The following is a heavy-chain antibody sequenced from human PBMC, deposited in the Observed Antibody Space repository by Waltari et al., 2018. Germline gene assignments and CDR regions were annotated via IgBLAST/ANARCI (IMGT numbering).Heavy chain of an antibody. CDR1: GYTLPSYD. J-gene: IGHJ4*02. Sequence: QVQLVQSGAEVKQPGASVKVHCKASGYTLPSYDINWVRQATGQGLEWMGWMNPNSGNTGYAQKFPGRVTMTRNTSISTAYMELSSLRSEDTAVYYCARATVTGCGFDYWGQGTLVTVSS. CDR2: MNPNSGNT. D-gene: IGHD4-4*01. CDR3: ARATVTGCGFDY. V-gene: IGHV1-8*01.